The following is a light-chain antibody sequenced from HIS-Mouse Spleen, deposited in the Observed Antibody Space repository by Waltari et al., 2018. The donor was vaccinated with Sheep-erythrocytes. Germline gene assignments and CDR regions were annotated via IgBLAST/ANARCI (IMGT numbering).Light chain of an antibody. J-gene: IGLJ3*02. CDR3: CSYAGSSTPWV. CDR1: SSDVGSYNL. V-gene: IGLV2-23*01. Sequence: QSALTQPASVSGSPGQSITISCTGTSSDVGSYNLVSWYQQHPGKAPKLMIYEGSKRPSGVSSRFSGSTSGNTAFLTISGLQAEDEADYYCCSYAGSSTPWVFGGGTKLTVL. CDR2: EGS.